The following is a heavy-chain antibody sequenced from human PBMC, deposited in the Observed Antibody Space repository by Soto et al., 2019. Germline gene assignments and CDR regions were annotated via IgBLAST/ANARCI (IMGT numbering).Heavy chain of an antibody. D-gene: IGHD2-15*01. CDR3: ARGGGNYYYGMDV. Sequence: QVQLVESGGGVVQPGRSLRLSCAASGFTFSSSGMHWVRQAPGKGLEWVAVIWYDGSNRYYADSVKGRFTISRDNSKNTLYLQMNSLRREDTAGYYCARGGGNYYYGMDVWGQGTTVTVSS. CDR1: GFTFSSSG. CDR2: IWYDGSNR. V-gene: IGHV3-33*01. J-gene: IGHJ6*02.